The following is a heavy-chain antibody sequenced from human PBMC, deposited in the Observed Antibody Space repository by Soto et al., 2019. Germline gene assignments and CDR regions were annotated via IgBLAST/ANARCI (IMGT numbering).Heavy chain of an antibody. D-gene: IGHD6-13*01. CDR2: ISSSSTYI. Sequence: GGSLRLSCAASGFTFSSYSMSWVRQAPGKGLEWVSSISSSSTYIYYADSLKGRFTISRDNAKNSLYLQVNSLRAEDTAVYYCARGAVAAAGIPTYYFDYWGQGTLVTVSS. J-gene: IGHJ4*02. CDR3: ARGAVAAAGIPTYYFDY. CDR1: GFTFSSYS. V-gene: IGHV3-21*01.